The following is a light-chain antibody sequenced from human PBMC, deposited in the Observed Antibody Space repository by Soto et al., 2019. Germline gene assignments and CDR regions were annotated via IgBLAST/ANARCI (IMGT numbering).Light chain of an antibody. CDR2: GAS. V-gene: IGKV3-20*01. J-gene: IGKJ1*01. CDR1: QSVSSNF. Sequence: EIVLTQSPGTLSLSPGERATLSCKASQSVSSNFLAWYQRKPGQAPRLLIYGASYRATDIPYRFSGSGSGTDFTLTITRLEPEYFALYYCQQYGTSPPTFGQGTKVEI. CDR3: QQYGTSPPT.